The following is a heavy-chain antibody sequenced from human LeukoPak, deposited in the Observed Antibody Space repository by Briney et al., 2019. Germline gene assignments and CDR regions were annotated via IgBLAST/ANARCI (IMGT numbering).Heavy chain of an antibody. V-gene: IGHV3-49*03. J-gene: IGHJ4*02. CDR2: IRSKAYGGTT. Sequence: PGGSLRLSCTASGFTFGDYAMSWFRQAPGKGLEWVGFIRSKAYGGTTEYAASVKGRFTISRDDSKSIAYLQMNSLKTEDTAVYYCTRDFIVVVPAAYYFDYWGQGTLVTVSS. D-gene: IGHD2-2*01. CDR3: TRDFIVVVPAAYYFDY. CDR1: GFTFGDYA.